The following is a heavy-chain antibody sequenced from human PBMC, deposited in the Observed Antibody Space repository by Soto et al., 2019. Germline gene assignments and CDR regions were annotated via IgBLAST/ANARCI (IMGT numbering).Heavy chain of an antibody. CDR1: GFSLSTSGVG. Sequence: QITLKESGPTLVKPTQTLALTCTFSGFSLSTSGVGVGWIRQPPGKALEWLALIYWDDDKRYSPSLKSRLTITKDTSKNQVVLTMTNMDPVDTATYYCAHAALYDILTWFDYWGQGTLVTVSS. V-gene: IGHV2-5*02. D-gene: IGHD3-9*01. CDR3: AHAALYDILTWFDY. CDR2: IYWDDDK. J-gene: IGHJ4*02.